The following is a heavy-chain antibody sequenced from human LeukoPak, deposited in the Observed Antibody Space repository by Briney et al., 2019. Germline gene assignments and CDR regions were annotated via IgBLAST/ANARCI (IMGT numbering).Heavy chain of an antibody. Sequence: GESLKISCKGSGYSFTTYWIGWVRQLPGRGLEWMGTVYPGDSDSRYSQSFQGQVIVSADKSINTAYLQWKSPKASDTATYYCATGIKVAGTGMDVWGQGTTVTVSS. J-gene: IGHJ6*02. CDR1: GYSFTTYW. CDR2: VYPGDSDS. CDR3: ATGIKVAGTGMDV. V-gene: IGHV5-51*01. D-gene: IGHD6-19*01.